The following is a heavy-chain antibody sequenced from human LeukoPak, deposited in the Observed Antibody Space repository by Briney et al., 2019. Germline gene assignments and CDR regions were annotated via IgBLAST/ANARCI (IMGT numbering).Heavy chain of an antibody. V-gene: IGHV3-53*01. CDR3: ARDVGGDYDS. J-gene: IGHJ5*01. D-gene: IGHD4-17*01. CDR1: GFTVSSNS. Sequence: GGSLRLSCAASGFTVSSNSMTWVRQAPGEGLEWVSVIYSGGSTYYADSVKGRFTIFRDNSKNTLYLQMNSLRAEDTAVYYCARDVGGDYDSWGQGTLVIVSS. CDR2: IYSGGST.